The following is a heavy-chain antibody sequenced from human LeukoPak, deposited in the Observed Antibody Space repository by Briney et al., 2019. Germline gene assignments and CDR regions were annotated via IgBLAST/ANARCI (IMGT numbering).Heavy chain of an antibody. Sequence: GESLKISCKGSGYSFTSYWIGWVRQMPGKGLEWMGIIYPGDSDTRYSPSFQGQVTISADKSISTAYLQWSSLKASDTAMYYCARHLTVPAADSYYYYYYMDVWGKGTTATVSS. CDR3: ARHLTVPAADSYYYYYYMDV. V-gene: IGHV5-51*01. D-gene: IGHD2-2*01. CDR2: IYPGDSDT. J-gene: IGHJ6*03. CDR1: GYSFTSYW.